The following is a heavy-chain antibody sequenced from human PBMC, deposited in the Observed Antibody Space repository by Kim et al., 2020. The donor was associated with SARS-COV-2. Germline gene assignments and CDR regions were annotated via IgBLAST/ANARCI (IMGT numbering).Heavy chain of an antibody. CDR3: ARFQRSPGNYYIFDY. Sequence: PSLQSRVTISIVTSKSQFSLKLSSVTAADTAVYYCARFQRSPGNYYIFDYWGQGMLVTVSS. D-gene: IGHD3-10*01. V-gene: IGHV4-31*02. J-gene: IGHJ4*02.